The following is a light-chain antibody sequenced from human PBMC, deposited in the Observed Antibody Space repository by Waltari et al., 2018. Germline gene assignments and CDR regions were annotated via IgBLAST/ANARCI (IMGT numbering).Light chain of an antibody. CDR3: MQGTDWPYT. CDR2: KVS. Sequence: DVVMTQSPLSLPVTLGQPASISCRSSQSLVHRDGNTYFNWFQQRSGQSPRRLIYKVSKRDYGVPDRFSGSGSGTDFTLKISRVEAEDVGVYYCMQGTDWPYTFGQGTKLEIK. CDR1: QSLVHRDGNTY. J-gene: IGKJ2*01. V-gene: IGKV2-30*02.